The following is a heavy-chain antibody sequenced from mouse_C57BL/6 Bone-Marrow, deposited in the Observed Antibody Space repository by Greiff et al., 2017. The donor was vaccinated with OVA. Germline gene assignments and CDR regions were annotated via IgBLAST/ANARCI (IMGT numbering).Heavy chain of an antibody. Sequence: DVQLQESGGGLVQPGGSLKLSCAASGFTFSDYYMYWVRQTPEKRLEWVAYISNGGGSTYYPDTVKGRFTISRDNAKNTLYLQMSRLKSEDTAMYYCARHYWAYWGQGTLVTVSA. J-gene: IGHJ3*01. CDR3: ARHYWAY. CDR2: ISNGGGST. CDR1: GFTFSDYY. V-gene: IGHV5-12*01. D-gene: IGHD1-1*01.